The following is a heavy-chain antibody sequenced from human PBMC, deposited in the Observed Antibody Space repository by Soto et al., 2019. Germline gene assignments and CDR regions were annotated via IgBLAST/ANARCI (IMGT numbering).Heavy chain of an antibody. CDR2: IYWDDDQ. CDR3: AHRTGYGALFDY. Sequence: QITLKESGPTLVKPTQTLTLTCTFSGFSLNTNGVSVGWVRQPPGRALEWLALIYWDDDQHYSPSLKSRLTITKDTSKTQVVLTMTNMDPVDTATYYCAHRTGYGALFDYWGQGTLVTVSS. J-gene: IGHJ4*02. D-gene: IGHD4-17*01. CDR1: GFSLNTNGVS. V-gene: IGHV2-5*02.